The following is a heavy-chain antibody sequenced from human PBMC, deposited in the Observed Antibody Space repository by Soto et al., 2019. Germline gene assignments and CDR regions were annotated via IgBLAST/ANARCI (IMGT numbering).Heavy chain of an antibody. CDR1: GYTFTSYY. D-gene: IGHD2-15*01. CDR2: INPSGGST. CDR3: ARDRRDCSGGSCYERGVDP. V-gene: IGHV1-46*01. J-gene: IGHJ5*02. Sequence: ASVKVSCKASGYTFTSYYMHWVRQAPGQGLEWMGIINPSGGSTSYAQKFQGRVTMTRDTSTSTVYMELSSLRSEDTAVYFCARDRRDCSGGSCYERGVDPWGQGTLVTVSS.